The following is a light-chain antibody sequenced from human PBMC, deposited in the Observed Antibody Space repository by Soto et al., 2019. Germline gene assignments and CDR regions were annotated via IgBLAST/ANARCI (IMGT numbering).Light chain of an antibody. CDR3: FSYAGSSTWV. Sequence: QSVLTQPASVSGSPGQSITLSCTGTISDIGSYNSIAWYQQHPGKAPRVMIFGVTKRPSGISNRFSGSKSGYTASLTISGLQAEDEADYFCFSYAGSSTWVFGGGTKLTVL. V-gene: IGLV2-23*02. J-gene: IGLJ3*02. CDR1: ISDIGSYNS. CDR2: GVT.